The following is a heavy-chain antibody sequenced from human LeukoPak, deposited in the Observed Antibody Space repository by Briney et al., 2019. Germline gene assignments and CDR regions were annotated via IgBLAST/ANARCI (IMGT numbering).Heavy chain of an antibody. CDR1: GFTFSSYE. J-gene: IGHJ3*02. Sequence: GGSLRLSCAASGFTFSSYEMNWVRQAPGKGLEWVSYISSSGSTIYYADSVKGRFTISRDNAKKSFYLQMNSLRAEDTAVYYCARGQVTAVTGLAAFDIWGQGTMVIVSS. V-gene: IGHV3-48*03. CDR2: ISSSGSTI. CDR3: ARGQVTAVTGLAAFDI. D-gene: IGHD4-17*01.